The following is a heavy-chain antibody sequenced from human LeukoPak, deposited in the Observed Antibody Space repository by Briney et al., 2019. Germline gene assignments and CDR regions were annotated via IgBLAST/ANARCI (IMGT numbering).Heavy chain of an antibody. CDR1: GYTFTSYD. CDR2: MNPNSGNT. CDR3: ARARENVLLWFGELLYAFDI. V-gene: IGHV1-8*01. Sequence: ASVKVSCKASGYTFTSYDINWVRQATGQGLEWMGWMNPNSGNTGYAQKFQGRVTMTRNTSISTAYMELSSLRSEDTAVYYCARARENVLLWFGELLYAFDIWGQGTMVTVSS. J-gene: IGHJ3*02. D-gene: IGHD3-10*01.